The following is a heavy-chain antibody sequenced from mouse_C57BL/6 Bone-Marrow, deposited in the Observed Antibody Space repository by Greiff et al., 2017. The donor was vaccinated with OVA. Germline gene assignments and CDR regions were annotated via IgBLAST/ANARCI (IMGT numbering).Heavy chain of an antibody. Sequence: VQLQQSGAELVKPGASVKLSCKASGYTFTSSWMHWVKQRPGQGLEWIGMIHPNSGSTNYNEKFKSKATLTVDKSSSTAYMQLSSLTSEDSAVYYCARGEVPLRYPDYWGQGTTLTVSS. CDR3: ARGEVPLRYPDY. CDR2: IHPNSGST. V-gene: IGHV1-64*01. CDR1: GYTFTSSW. D-gene: IGHD1-1*01. J-gene: IGHJ2*01.